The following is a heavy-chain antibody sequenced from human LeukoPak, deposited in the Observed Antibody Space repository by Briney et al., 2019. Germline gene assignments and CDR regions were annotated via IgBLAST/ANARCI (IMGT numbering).Heavy chain of an antibody. J-gene: IGHJ4*02. CDR3: AKDTGLLFGYFDY. V-gene: IGHV3-9*01. CDR1: GFTFSSYW. CDR2: ISWNSGSI. Sequence: PGGSLRLSCAASGFTFSSYWMHWVRQAPGRGLEWVSGISWNSGSIGYADSVKGRFTISRDNAKNSLYLQMNSLRAEDTALYYCAKDTGLLFGYFDYWGQGTLVTVSS. D-gene: IGHD2-21*02.